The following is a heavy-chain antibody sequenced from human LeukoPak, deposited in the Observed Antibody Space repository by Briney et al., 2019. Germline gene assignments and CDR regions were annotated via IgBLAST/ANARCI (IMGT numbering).Heavy chain of an antibody. V-gene: IGHV3-7*01. CDR2: IKQDGSEK. CDR3: ARTVRGIVMPQNAFDI. D-gene: IGHD3-22*01. Sequence: GGSLRLSCAASGFTFSSYWMSWVRQAPGKGLEWVANIKQDGSEKYHVDSVKGRFTISRDNDKNSLYLQMNSLRAEDTAMYYCARTVRGIVMPQNAFDIWGQGTLVTVSS. J-gene: IGHJ3*02. CDR1: GFTFSSYW.